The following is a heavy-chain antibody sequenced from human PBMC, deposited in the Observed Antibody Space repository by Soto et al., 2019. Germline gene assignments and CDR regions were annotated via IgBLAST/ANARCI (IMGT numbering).Heavy chain of an antibody. CDR2: ISGSGGST. V-gene: IGHV3-23*01. CDR1: GFIFSNYA. CDR3: ARVDGVWYFDL. J-gene: IGHJ2*01. D-gene: IGHD4-17*01. Sequence: GGSLRLSCAASGFIFSNYAVSWVRQAPGKGLEWVSVISGSGGSTFYADSVKGRLIISRDNSNNTLFLQIKSLRVEDTAVYFCARVDGVWYFDLWGRGTLVTVSS.